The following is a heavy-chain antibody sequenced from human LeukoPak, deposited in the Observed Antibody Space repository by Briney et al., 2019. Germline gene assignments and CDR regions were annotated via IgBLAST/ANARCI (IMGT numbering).Heavy chain of an antibody. Sequence: NTGESLKISCKGSGYSFPTYWITWVRQMPGKGLEWMGIIYPDESNIRYSPSFQGQVTISADKSISTAYLQWSSLKASDTAMYYCARPPSRGYSSSFEYWGQRTLVTLSS. J-gene: IGHJ4*02. V-gene: IGHV5-51*01. D-gene: IGHD2-2*03. CDR1: GYSFPTYW. CDR2: IYPDESNI. CDR3: ARPPSRGYSSSFEY.